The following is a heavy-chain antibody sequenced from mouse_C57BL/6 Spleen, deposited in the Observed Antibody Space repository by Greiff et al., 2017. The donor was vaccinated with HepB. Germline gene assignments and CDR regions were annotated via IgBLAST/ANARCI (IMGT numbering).Heavy chain of an antibody. CDR1: GYTFTDYY. Sequence: VQLQQSGAELVRPGASVKLSCKASGYTFTDYYINWVKQRPGQGLEWIARIYPGSGNTYYNEKFKGKATLTAEKSSSTAYMQLISLTSEDSAVYFCARRDGYDKAWFAYWGQGTLVTVSA. J-gene: IGHJ3*01. D-gene: IGHD2-2*01. CDR2: IYPGSGNT. CDR3: ARRDGYDKAWFAY. V-gene: IGHV1-76*01.